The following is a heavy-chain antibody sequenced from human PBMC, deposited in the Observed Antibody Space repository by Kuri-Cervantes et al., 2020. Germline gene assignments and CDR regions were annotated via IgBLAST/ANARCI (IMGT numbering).Heavy chain of an antibody. Sequence: GGSLRLSCAASGFIFSSFGMHWVRQAPGKGLEWVGRIKSKTDGGTTDYAAPVKGRFTISRDDSKNTLYLQMNSLKTEDTAVYYCTTYHYYDSSGQRGDYWGQGTLVTVSS. CDR1: GFIFSSFG. CDR3: TTYHYYDSSGQRGDY. J-gene: IGHJ4*02. D-gene: IGHD3-22*01. CDR2: IKSKTDGGTT. V-gene: IGHV3-15*01.